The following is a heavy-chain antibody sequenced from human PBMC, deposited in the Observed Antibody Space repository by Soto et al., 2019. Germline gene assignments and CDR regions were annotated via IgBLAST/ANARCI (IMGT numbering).Heavy chain of an antibody. J-gene: IGHJ6*03. V-gene: IGHV1-8*01. CDR2: MNPNSGNT. Sequence: ASVKGSCKAAGYTFTSYDINWVIQATGQGLEWMGWMNPNSGNTGYAQKFQGRVTMTRNTSISTAYMELSSLRSEDTAVYYCARLKGDGCSYGWDYYNCMGVWGKGTTVTVSS. CDR3: ARLKGDGCSYGWDYYNCMGV. D-gene: IGHD5-18*01. CDR1: GYTFTSYD.